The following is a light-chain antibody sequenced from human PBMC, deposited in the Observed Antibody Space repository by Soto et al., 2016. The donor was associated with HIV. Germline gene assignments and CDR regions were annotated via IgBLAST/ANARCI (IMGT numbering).Light chain of an antibody. V-gene: IGLV3-19*01. Sequence: SSELTQDPAVSVALGQTVGITCQGDSLRVHYAIWYQQKPGQAPVLILYGDNNRPSGIPGRFSGSSSGNTASLTITGAQAEDEADYFCSSRDNTGYHVLFGGGTNLTGL. CDR1: SLRVHY. CDR3: SSRDNTGYHVL. CDR2: GDN. J-gene: IGLJ2*01.